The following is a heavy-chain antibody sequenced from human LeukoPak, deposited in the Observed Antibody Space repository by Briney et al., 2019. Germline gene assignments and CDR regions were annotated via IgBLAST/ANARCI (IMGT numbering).Heavy chain of an antibody. CDR1: GGSISSYY. Sequence: PSETLSLSCTVSGGSISSYYWSWIRQPPGKELQWIGYIHSTGTTKFNPSLESRVTMSVDTSKNQFSLRLSSVTAADTAVYYCARHARRDGYNPSDYWGQGTLVTVSS. D-gene: IGHD5-24*01. CDR2: IHSTGTT. CDR3: ARHARRDGYNPSDY. V-gene: IGHV4-4*09. J-gene: IGHJ4*02.